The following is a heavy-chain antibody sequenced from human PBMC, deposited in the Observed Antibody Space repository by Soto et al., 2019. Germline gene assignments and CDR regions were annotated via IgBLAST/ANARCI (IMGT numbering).Heavy chain of an antibody. CDR2: ITASRSTI. J-gene: IGHJ4*02. Sequence: VQLVQSGAEVKRPGASVKVSCKASGYTFSNYSMNWFRQAPAMGLEWVSYITASRSTIYYAASVRGRFTISRDNAKNSLFLQMNSLRDEDTAMYYCARAGHVPGALVDYWGQGSLVTVSS. CDR1: GYTFSNYS. CDR3: ARAGHVPGALVDY. V-gene: IGHV3-48*02. D-gene: IGHD2-2*01.